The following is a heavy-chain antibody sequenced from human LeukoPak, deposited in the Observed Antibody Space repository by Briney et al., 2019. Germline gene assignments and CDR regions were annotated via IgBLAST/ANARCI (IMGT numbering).Heavy chain of an antibody. V-gene: IGHV3-48*01. CDR1: GFTFSSYS. J-gene: IGHJ6*03. Sequence: GGSLRLSCAASGFTFSSYSMNWVRQAPGKGLEWVSYISSSSSTIYYADSVKGRFTISRDNAKNSLYLQMNSLRAEDTAVYYCAKLGKTENHYGSGRFSYYYYMDVWGKGTTVTISS. CDR3: AKLGKTENHYGSGRFSYYYYMDV. D-gene: IGHD3-10*01. CDR2: ISSSSSTI.